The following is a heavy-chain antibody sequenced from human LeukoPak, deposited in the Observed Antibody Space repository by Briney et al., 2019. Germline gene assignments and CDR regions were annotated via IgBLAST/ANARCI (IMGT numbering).Heavy chain of an antibody. D-gene: IGHD7-27*01. V-gene: IGHV3-74*01. Sequence: GGSLRLSCVASGFTFSTYWMGWVRQAPGQGLEYVSHMSNDGSSTVYADSVKGRFTISRENAKNTLYLQMNCLRAEDTAVYYCARDNWGSLDYWGQGALITVSS. J-gene: IGHJ4*02. CDR2: MSNDGSST. CDR3: ARDNWGSLDY. CDR1: GFTFSTYW.